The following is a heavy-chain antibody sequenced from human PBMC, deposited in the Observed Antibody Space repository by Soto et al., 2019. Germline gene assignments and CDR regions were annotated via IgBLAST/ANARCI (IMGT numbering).Heavy chain of an antibody. CDR3: ARLSPEYYDILTGYFHFDY. D-gene: IGHD3-9*01. V-gene: IGHV5-10-1*03. J-gene: IGHJ4*02. CDR2: IDPSDSYT. CDR1: GYSFTSYW. Sequence: EVQLVQSGAEVKKPGESLRVSCKGSGYSFTSYWISWVRQMPGKGLEWMGRIDPSDSYTNYSPSFQGHVTISADKSISTAYLQWSSLKASDTAMYYCARLSPEYYDILTGYFHFDYWGQGTLVTVSS.